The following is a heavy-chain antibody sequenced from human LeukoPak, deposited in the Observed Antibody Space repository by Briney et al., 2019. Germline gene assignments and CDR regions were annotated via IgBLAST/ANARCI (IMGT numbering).Heavy chain of an antibody. V-gene: IGHV4-61*08. D-gene: IGHD5-24*01. Sequence: SETLSLTCTVSGGSISSGDYYWSWIRQPPGKGLEWIGYIYYSGSTNYNPSLKSRVTISVDTSKNQFSLKLSSVTAADTAVYYCARDRGEMATIPWFDPWGQGTLVTVSS. J-gene: IGHJ5*02. CDR1: GGSISSGDYY. CDR2: IYYSGST. CDR3: ARDRGEMATIPWFDP.